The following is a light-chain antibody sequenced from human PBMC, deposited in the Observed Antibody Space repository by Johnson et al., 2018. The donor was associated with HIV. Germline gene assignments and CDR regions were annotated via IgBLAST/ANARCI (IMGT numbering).Light chain of an antibody. V-gene: IGLV1-51*01. J-gene: IGLJ1*01. CDR1: SSNIGNNY. CDR2: DNN. CDR3: GTWDSSLSAEV. Sequence: QSVLTQPPSVSAAPGQKVTISCSGSSSNIGNNYVSWYQQLPGTAPKLLIYDNNKRPSGIPDLFSGSKSGTSATLGITGLQTGDAADYYCGTWDSSLSAEVFGTGTKVTVL.